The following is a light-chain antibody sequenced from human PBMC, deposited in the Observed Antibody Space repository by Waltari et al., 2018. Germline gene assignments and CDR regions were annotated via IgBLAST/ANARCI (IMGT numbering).Light chain of an antibody. V-gene: IGKV1-5*03. CDR3: QHYNSFSRT. CDR2: KAS. J-gene: IGKJ1*01. Sequence: DFQMTQSPSTLSAFVGDRVTITCRASQSITNWLAWYQQRPGKAPKLLVYKASNLKSNVPSRFSGSGSGTEFTLTIISLQPDDVATYYCQHYNSFSRTFGQGTKVQIK. CDR1: QSITNW.